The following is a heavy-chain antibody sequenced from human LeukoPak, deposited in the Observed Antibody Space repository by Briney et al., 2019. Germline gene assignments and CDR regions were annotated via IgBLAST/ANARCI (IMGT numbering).Heavy chain of an antibody. D-gene: IGHD3-10*01. CDR2: ILGSGGGT. Sequence: GGSLRLSCAASGFTFSTYVMTSVRQAPGKGLEWVSAILGSGGGTYYADSVKGRFTISRDTTNNTLYLQMNSLRAEATAVYYCATTPGAYYYYHMDVWGQGTTVTVSS. V-gene: IGHV3-23*01. J-gene: IGHJ6*02. CDR3: ATTPGAYYYYHMDV. CDR1: GFTFSTYV.